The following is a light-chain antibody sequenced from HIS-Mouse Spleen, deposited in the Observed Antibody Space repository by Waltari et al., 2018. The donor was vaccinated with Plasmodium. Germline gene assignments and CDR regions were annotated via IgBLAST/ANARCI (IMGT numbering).Light chain of an antibody. Sequence: EIVMTQSPATLSVSPGERATLSCRARQSVSSNLAWYQQKPGQAPRPRIYGASTRATGIPARFSGSGSVTEFTLTISSLQSEDFAVYYCQPYNNWSFTFGPGTKVDIK. CDR3: QPYNNWSFT. V-gene: IGKV3-15*01. CDR2: GAS. CDR1: QSVSSN. J-gene: IGKJ3*01.